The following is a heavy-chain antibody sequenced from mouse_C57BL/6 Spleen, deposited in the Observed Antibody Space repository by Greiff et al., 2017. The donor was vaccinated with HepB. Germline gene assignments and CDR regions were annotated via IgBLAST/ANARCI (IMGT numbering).Heavy chain of an antibody. V-gene: IGHV5-9-1*02. CDR1: GFTFSSYA. CDR3: TRDNDGYYNLFAY. J-gene: IGHJ3*01. CDR2: ISSGGDYI. Sequence: EVKLMESGDGLVKPGGSLSLSCAVSGFTFSSYAMPWVRQTPEKSLEWVAYISSGGDYIYYAETVTGRFTISRDNARNTLYLQMSSLKSEDTAMYYCTRDNDGYYNLFAYWGQGTLVTVSA. D-gene: IGHD2-3*01.